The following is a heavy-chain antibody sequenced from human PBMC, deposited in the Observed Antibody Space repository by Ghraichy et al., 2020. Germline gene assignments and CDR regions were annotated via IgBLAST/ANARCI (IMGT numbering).Heavy chain of an antibody. CDR2: IYHIGST. V-gene: IGHV4-59*01. J-gene: IGHJ6*02. CDR1: GGSISSYY. CDR3: ARDRRIAARPAYYYYGMDV. D-gene: IGHD6-6*01. Sequence: SETLSLTCTVSGGSISSYYWSWIRQPPGKGLELIGYIYHIGSTNYNPSLKSRVTISVDTSKNQFSLKLSSVTAADTAVYYCARDRRIAARPAYYYYGMDVWGQGTTVTVSS.